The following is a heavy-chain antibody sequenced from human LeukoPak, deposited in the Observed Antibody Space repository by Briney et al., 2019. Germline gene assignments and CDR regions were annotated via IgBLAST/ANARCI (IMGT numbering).Heavy chain of an antibody. J-gene: IGHJ5*01. Sequence: GRSLRLSYAASAFTFSSHSMNSVRHAPGKGLEWLSSISSSSSYIYYADSVKGRFTISRDNAKNSLYLQMNSLRAEDTAVYYCAREMGGSSSTDWVDSWGQGTLVSVSS. CDR1: AFTFSSHS. D-gene: IGHD6-13*01. CDR2: ISSSSSYI. CDR3: AREMGGSSSTDWVDS. V-gene: IGHV3-21*01.